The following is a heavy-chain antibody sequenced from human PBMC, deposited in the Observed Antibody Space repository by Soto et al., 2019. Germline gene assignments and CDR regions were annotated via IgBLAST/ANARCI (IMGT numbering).Heavy chain of an antibody. D-gene: IGHD3-22*01. CDR2: IIPIFGTA. CDR3: ARVPYDSSGYYPGTLYYYYYYGMDV. Sequence: GASVTVSCKASGGTLSSYAISWVRQAPGQGLEWMGGIIPIFGTANYAQKFQGRVTITADESTSTAYMELSSLRSEDTAVYYCARVPYDSSGYYPGTLYYYYYYGMDVWGQGTTVTVSS. CDR1: GGTLSSYA. J-gene: IGHJ6*02. V-gene: IGHV1-69*13.